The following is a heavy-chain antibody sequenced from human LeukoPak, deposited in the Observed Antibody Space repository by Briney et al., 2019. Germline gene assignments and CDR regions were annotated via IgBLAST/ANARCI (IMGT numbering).Heavy chain of an antibody. CDR2: IIPIFGTA. CDR1: GYTFTNYG. D-gene: IGHD3-16*01. CDR3: ARVEYDYVWGSFDAFDI. J-gene: IGHJ3*02. V-gene: IGHV1-69*06. Sequence: SVKVSCKASGYTFTNYGISWVRQAPGRGLEWMGGIIPIFGTANYAQKFQGRVTITADKSTSTAYMELSSLRSEDTAVYYCARVEYDYVWGSFDAFDIWGQGTMVTVSS.